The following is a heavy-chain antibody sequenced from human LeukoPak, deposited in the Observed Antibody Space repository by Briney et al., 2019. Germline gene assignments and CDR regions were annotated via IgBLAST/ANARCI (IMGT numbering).Heavy chain of an antibody. CDR1: GRSISSSSYY. CDR2: IYYSGST. Sequence: PSATLSLTCPVSGRSISSSSYYWGWLRQPLGKGLEWIGSIYYSGSTYYNPSLKSRVTIPVDTSKNQFSLKLSSVTGADTAVYYFARGDSNGWRLRSFDYWGQGTLVTVSS. J-gene: IGHJ4*02. CDR3: ARGDSNGWRLRSFDY. D-gene: IGHD6-19*01. V-gene: IGHV4-39*01.